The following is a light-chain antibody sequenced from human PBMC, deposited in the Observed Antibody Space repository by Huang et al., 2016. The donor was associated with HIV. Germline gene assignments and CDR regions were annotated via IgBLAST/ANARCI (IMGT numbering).Light chain of an antibody. J-gene: IGKJ3*01. V-gene: IGKV1-39*01. CDR2: AAS. CDR1: QSIASY. Sequence: DIQMTQSPSSLSASVGDRVTITCRASQSIASYLNWYQQKPGQAPKFLIYAASSLQSGVPSRFSGSGSGTDFTLTISSLQPEDFATYYCQQSYSSLFTFGPGTKVDIK. CDR3: QQSYSSLFT.